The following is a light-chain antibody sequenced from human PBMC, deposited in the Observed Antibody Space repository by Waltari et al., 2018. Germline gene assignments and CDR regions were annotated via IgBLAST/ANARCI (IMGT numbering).Light chain of an antibody. Sequence: SCRASQSVTNYLAWYQQKPGQAPRLLIYGASNRATGIPARFSGSGSGTDFTLTISSLEPEDFAVYYCQERSNWVFTFGPGTKVDI. CDR1: QSVTNY. V-gene: IGKV3-11*01. CDR3: QERSNWVFT. J-gene: IGKJ3*01. CDR2: GAS.